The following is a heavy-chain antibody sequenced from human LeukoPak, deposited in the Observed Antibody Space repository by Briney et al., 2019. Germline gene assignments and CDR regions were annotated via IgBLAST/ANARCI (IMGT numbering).Heavy chain of an antibody. CDR2: IHYSGST. Sequence: ASETLSLTCTVSGGSTSSYYWSWIRQSPGKGLEWIAYIHYSGSTNYNPSLKSRPTISVDTSKNQFSLKLSSVTAADTAVYYCARDSGSGWFYFDYWGQGTLVTVSS. CDR3: ARDSGSGWFYFDY. V-gene: IGHV4-59*01. CDR1: GGSTSSYY. D-gene: IGHD6-19*01. J-gene: IGHJ4*02.